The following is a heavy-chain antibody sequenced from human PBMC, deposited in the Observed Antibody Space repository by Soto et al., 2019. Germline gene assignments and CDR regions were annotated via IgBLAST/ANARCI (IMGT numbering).Heavy chain of an antibody. Sequence: SETLSLTCAVYGGSFSGYYWSWIRQPPGKGLEWIGYIYYTGSTNYNRSLKSRVTISVDTSKNRVSLKRTAVTAPHTPVYYCASNRHPLPTMMWSDTWGKRTLVSV. V-gene: IGHV4-59*01. D-gene: IGHD1-1*01. CDR1: GGSFSGYY. CDR2: IYYTGST. J-gene: IGHJ5*02. CDR3: ASNRHPLPTMMWSDT.